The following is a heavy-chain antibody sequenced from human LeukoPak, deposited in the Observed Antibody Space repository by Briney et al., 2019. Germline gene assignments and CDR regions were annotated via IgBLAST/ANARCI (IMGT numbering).Heavy chain of an antibody. V-gene: IGHV3-23*01. CDR3: AKWGDYDVLTGYYDSDY. Sequence: GASLRLSCAASGFSFSNYVMSWVRQVPRKGLEWVSAISGRDDSTYYADSVRGRFTISRDTSKNTLYLQMNSLRAEDTAVYYCAKWGDYDVLTGYYDSDYWGQGTLVTVSS. J-gene: IGHJ4*02. CDR1: GFSFSNYV. D-gene: IGHD3-9*01. CDR2: ISGRDDST.